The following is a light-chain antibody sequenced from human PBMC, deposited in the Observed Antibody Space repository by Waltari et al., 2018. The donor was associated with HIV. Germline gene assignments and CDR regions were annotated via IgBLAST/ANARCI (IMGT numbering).Light chain of an antibody. J-gene: IGLJ1*01. CDR2: KNT. Sequence: SSELTQPPSVSVSPGQTARITCSGDASPKPYTHWFQQKPGQAPVVVIHKNTARASGIPEGFSASRSGTTVTLTISGVQADDEADDYCLSADSSGSYVFGPGTTVTVL. V-gene: IGLV3-25*03. CDR1: ASPKPY. CDR3: LSADSSGSYV.